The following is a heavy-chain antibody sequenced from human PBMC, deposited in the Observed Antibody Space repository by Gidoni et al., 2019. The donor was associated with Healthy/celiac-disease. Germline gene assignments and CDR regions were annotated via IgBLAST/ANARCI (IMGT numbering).Heavy chain of an antibody. V-gene: IGHV3-64D*09. Sequence: EVQLVESGGGLVQPGGSLSLSCSASGFTFRSYAMHWVRQAPGKGLEYVSAISSNGGSTYYADSVKGRFTISRDNSKNTLYLQMSSLRAEDTAVYYCVKDPNHYDSSGYYYPEYYFDYWGQGTLVTVSS. CDR1: GFTFRSYA. CDR3: VKDPNHYDSSGYYYPEYYFDY. D-gene: IGHD3-22*01. CDR2: ISSNGGST. J-gene: IGHJ4*02.